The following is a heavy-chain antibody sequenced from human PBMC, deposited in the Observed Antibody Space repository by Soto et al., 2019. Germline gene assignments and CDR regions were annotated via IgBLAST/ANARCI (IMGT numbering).Heavy chain of an antibody. CDR2: IYSGGST. Sequence: EVQLVESGGGLVQPGGSLRLSCAASGFTVSSNYMSWVRQAPGKGLEWVSVIYSGGSTYYADSVKGRFTISRHNSKNTLYLQMNGLRAEDTAVYYCARGYGDYVGYYFDYWGQGTLVTVSS. V-gene: IGHV3-53*04. CDR3: ARGYGDYVGYYFDY. D-gene: IGHD4-17*01. CDR1: GFTVSSNY. J-gene: IGHJ4*02.